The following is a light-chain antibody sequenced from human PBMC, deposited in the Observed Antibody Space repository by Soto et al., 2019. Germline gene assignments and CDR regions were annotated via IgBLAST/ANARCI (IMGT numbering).Light chain of an antibody. V-gene: IGKV1-5*01. CDR1: QSISSL. J-gene: IGKJ1*01. Sequence: DIQMTQSPSTLSASVGDRVTITCRASQSISSLLAWYQQKPGKAPKLLIYDASTLESGVPSRLRGSGSETEFTLTISSLQSDDFATYYCQQYNTYWTFGQGTKVDIK. CDR2: DAS. CDR3: QQYNTYWT.